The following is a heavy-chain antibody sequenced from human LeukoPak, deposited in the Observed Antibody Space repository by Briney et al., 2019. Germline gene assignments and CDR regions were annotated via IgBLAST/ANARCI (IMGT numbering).Heavy chain of an antibody. CDR2: INEDGNEK. CDR1: GFTLRNYW. V-gene: IGHV3-7*01. CDR3: VRELVVGPAEYFQS. J-gene: IGHJ1*01. Sequence: PGGSLRLSCAVSGFTLRNYWMAWIRHAPGRGLEWVANINEDGNEKYYLDSVRGRFIISRDNARNSLFLQMNSLRGEDTGVYYCVRELVVGPAEYFQSWGQGTLVAVSS. D-gene: IGHD1-26*01.